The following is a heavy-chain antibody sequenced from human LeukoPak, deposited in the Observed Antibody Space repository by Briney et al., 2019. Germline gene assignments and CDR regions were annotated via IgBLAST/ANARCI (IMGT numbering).Heavy chain of an antibody. J-gene: IGHJ6*03. V-gene: IGHV1-18*01. CDR2: ISAYNGNT. Sequence: ASVKVSCKASGYTFTSYGISWVRQAPGQGLEWMGWISAYNGNTNYAQKLQGRVTMTTDTSTSTAYMELRSLRSDDTAVYYCGRDPPWSGTVAYYYMDVWGKGTTVTVSS. D-gene: IGHD3-3*01. CDR1: GYTFTSYG. CDR3: GRDPPWSGTVAYYYMDV.